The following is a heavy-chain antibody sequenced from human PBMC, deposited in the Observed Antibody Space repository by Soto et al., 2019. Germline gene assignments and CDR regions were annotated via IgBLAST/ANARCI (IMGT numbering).Heavy chain of an antibody. Sequence: EVQLLESGGGLVQPGGSLRLSCAASGFTFSSYAMSWVRQAPGKGLEWVSAISGSGGSTYYADSVKGRFTISRDNSKNTLYLQMNSLRAEDTAVYYCAKGSRSIAARPGDLIFVYWGQGTLVTVSP. CDR1: GFTFSSYA. V-gene: IGHV3-23*01. J-gene: IGHJ4*02. D-gene: IGHD6-6*01. CDR3: AKGSRSIAARPGDLIFVY. CDR2: ISGSGGST.